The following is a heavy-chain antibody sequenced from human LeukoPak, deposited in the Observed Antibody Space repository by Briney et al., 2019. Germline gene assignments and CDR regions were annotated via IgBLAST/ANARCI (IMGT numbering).Heavy chain of an antibody. Sequence: GGSLRLSCAASKFTFSHFPIHWVRQAPGKGLEWVSFISNDGNNEYYADSVRGRFTISRDNPKNTVFLQMNRLRGEDTALYYCARDLRQSGSYYPPFDLWGQGTLVIVSS. D-gene: IGHD1-26*01. J-gene: IGHJ4*02. V-gene: IGHV3-30-3*01. CDR3: ARDLRQSGSYYPPFDL. CDR2: ISNDGNNE. CDR1: KFTFSHFP.